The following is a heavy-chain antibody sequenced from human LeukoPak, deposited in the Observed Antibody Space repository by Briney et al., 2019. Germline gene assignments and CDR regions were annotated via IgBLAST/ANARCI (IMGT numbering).Heavy chain of an antibody. CDR3: ATAQHPGALTYYYYDMDV. CDR1: GYTLTELS. V-gene: IGHV1-24*01. CDR2: FDPEDGET. J-gene: IGHJ6*02. Sequence: ASVKVSCKVSGYTLTELSMHWVRQAPGKGLEWMGGFDPEDGETIYAQKFQGRVTMTEGTSTDTAYMELSSLRSEDTAVYYCATAQHPGALTYYYYDMDVWGQGTTVTVSS.